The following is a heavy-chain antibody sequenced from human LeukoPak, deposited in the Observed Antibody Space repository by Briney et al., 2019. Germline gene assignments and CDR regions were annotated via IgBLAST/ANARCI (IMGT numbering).Heavy chain of an antibody. CDR2: ISYDGSNK. D-gene: IGHD3-22*01. CDR3: ARKGGITMIVANFDY. V-gene: IGHV3-30*01. Sequence: GGSLRLSCAASGFTFSSYAMHWVRQAPGKGLEWVAVISYDGSNKYYADSVKGRFTISRDNSKNTLYLQMNSLRAEDTAVYYCARKGGITMIVANFDYWGQGTLVTVSS. CDR1: GFTFSSYA. J-gene: IGHJ4*02.